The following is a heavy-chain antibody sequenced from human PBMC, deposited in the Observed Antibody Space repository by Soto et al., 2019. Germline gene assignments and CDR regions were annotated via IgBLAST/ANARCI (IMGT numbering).Heavy chain of an antibody. J-gene: IGHJ3*02. CDR1: GFTFSSYS. CDR2: ISSSSSTI. CDR3: ARDRLYIDPLDAFDI. Sequence: PGGSLRLSCAASGFTFSSYSMNWVRQAPGKGLEWVSYISSSSSTIYYADSVKGRFTISRDNAKNSLYLQMNSLRDEDTAVYYCARDRLYIDPLDAFDIWGQGTMVTVSS. D-gene: IGHD2-15*01. V-gene: IGHV3-48*02.